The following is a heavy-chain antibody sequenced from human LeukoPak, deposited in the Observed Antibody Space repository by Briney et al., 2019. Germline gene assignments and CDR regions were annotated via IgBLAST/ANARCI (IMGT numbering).Heavy chain of an antibody. CDR1: GFTFSSYA. Sequence: GGSLRLSCAASGFTFSSYAMSWVRQAPGKGLEWVSAISASGGSTYYADSVKGRFTISRDNSKNTLYLQINSLRAEDTAVYYCVNLYYYGSGSYESRYFDYWGQGTLVTVSS. CDR3: VNLYYYGSGSYESRYFDY. D-gene: IGHD3-10*01. CDR2: ISASGGST. J-gene: IGHJ4*02. V-gene: IGHV3-23*01.